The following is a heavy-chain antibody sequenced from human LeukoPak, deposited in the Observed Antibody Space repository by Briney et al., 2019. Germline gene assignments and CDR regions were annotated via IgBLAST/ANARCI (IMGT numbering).Heavy chain of an antibody. CDR3: ARDYSGSGSVDY. D-gene: IGHD3-10*01. V-gene: IGHV3-30*03. CDR2: ISSDGRDK. CDR1: GFTFSSYA. Sequence: GRSLRLSCVASGFTFSSYAMHWVLQAPGKGLEWVSVISSDGRDKYYADSVKGRFTISRDNSKKTLYLQMNSLRAEDTAVYYCARDYSGSGSVDYWGQGTLVTVSS. J-gene: IGHJ4*02.